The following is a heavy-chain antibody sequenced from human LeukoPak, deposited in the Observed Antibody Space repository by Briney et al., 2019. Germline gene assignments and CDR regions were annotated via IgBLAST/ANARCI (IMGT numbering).Heavy chain of an antibody. J-gene: IGHJ5*02. Sequence: GGSLRLSCAASGFPLSRSAMSWVRQAPGKGLEWVSNISGSGSGGSTYYADSVKGRFTISRDNSKNTLYLQMNRLRAEDTAVYYCAKDPYSSGPYNWFDPWGQGTLVTVSS. CDR2: ISGSGSGGST. CDR3: AKDPYSSGPYNWFDP. V-gene: IGHV3-23*01. CDR1: GFPLSRSA. D-gene: IGHD6-19*01.